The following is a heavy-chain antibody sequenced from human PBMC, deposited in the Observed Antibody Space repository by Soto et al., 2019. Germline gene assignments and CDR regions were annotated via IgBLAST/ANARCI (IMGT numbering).Heavy chain of an antibody. J-gene: IGHJ5*02. CDR2: ISAYNGNT. Sequence: GASVKVSCKASGYTFTSYGISWGRQAPGQGLEWMGWISAYNGNTNYAQKLQGRVTMATDTSTSTAYMELRSLRSDDTAVYYCARENAVVTLMGNWFDPWGQGTLVTVSS. V-gene: IGHV1-18*01. D-gene: IGHD2-21*02. CDR3: ARENAVVTLMGNWFDP. CDR1: GYTFTSYG.